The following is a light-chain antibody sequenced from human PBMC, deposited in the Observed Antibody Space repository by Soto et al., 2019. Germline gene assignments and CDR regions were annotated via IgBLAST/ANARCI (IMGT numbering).Light chain of an antibody. J-gene: IGKJ2*01. Sequence: EIVLTQSPGTLSLSPGERATLSCRASQSVSSSYLAWYQQKPGQAPRLLIHGASSRATGIADRFSGSGSGTDFTLTISRLEPEDFAVYYFQQYGSSPLYTFGQGTKLEIK. CDR3: QQYGSSPLYT. CDR2: GAS. CDR1: QSVSSSY. V-gene: IGKV3-20*01.